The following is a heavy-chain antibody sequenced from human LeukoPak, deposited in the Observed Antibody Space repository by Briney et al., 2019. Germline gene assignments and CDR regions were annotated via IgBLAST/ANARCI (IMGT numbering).Heavy chain of an antibody. D-gene: IGHD3-10*01. CDR2: ISAYNGNT. V-gene: IGHV1-18*01. Sequence: ASVKVSCKASGYTFTSYGISWVRQAPGQGLEWMGWISAYNGNTNYAQKLQGRVTMTTDTSTSTAYMELRSLRSDDTAVYYCASMVRGVIPHYYFDYWGQGTLVTVSS. CDR1: GYTFTSYG. CDR3: ASMVRGVIPHYYFDY. J-gene: IGHJ4*02.